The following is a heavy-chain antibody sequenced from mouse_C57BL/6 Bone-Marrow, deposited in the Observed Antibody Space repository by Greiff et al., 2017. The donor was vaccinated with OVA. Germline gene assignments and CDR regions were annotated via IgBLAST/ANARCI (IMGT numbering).Heavy chain of an antibody. Sequence: VQLQQSGPGMVKPSQSLSLTCTVTGYSITSGYDWHWIRHFPGNKLEWMGYISYSGSTNYNPSLKSRISITHDTSKNHFFLKLNSVTTEDTATYYCAVDSSGSLDYWGQGTTLTVSS. J-gene: IGHJ2*01. D-gene: IGHD3-2*02. V-gene: IGHV3-1*01. CDR3: AVDSSGSLDY. CDR1: GYSITSGYD. CDR2: ISYSGST.